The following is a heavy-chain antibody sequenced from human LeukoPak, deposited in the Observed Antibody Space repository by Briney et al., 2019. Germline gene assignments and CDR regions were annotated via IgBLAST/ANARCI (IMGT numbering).Heavy chain of an antibody. CDR1: GFTFSNYL. J-gene: IGHJ4*02. D-gene: IGHD6-19*01. V-gene: IGHV3-7*04. CDR2: INQDGSAV. CDR3: ARDGHSTGSFDY. Sequence: GGSLRLSCADSGFTFSNYLMNWVRQAPGRGLEWVANINQDGSAVHYVDSVKGRFTISRDNAKNSLYLQMNSLRADDTAVYYCARDGHSTGSFDYWGQGTLVTVSS.